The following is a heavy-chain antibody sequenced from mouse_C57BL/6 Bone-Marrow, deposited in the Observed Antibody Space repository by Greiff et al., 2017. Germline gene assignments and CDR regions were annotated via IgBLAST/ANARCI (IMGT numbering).Heavy chain of an antibody. CDR2: IDPSDSYT. CDR1: GYTFTSYW. Sequence: VQLQQPGAELVKPGASVKLSCKASGYTFTSYWMQWVKQRPGQGLEWIGEIDPSDSYTNYNQKFKGKATLTVDTSSSTAYMPLGSLTSEDSAVYYCARGGYYAWFAYWGQGTLVTVSA. CDR3: ARGGYYAWFAY. J-gene: IGHJ3*01. V-gene: IGHV1-50*01. D-gene: IGHD2-3*01.